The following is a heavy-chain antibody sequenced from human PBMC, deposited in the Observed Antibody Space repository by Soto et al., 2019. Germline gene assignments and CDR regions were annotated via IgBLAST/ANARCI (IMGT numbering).Heavy chain of an antibody. Sequence: QVQLVQSGAEVKKPGASVKVSCKASGYTFTSYYMHWVRQAPGQGLEWMGIINPSGGSTSYAQKFQGRVTMTRDPSTSTVYMAMTSLRPKDTAVYYGASRRRYVSGYWGQGTIVTVSS. CDR2: INPSGGST. J-gene: IGHJ4*02. CDR1: GYTFTSYY. V-gene: IGHV1-46*01. CDR3: ASRRRYVSGY. D-gene: IGHD1-1*01.